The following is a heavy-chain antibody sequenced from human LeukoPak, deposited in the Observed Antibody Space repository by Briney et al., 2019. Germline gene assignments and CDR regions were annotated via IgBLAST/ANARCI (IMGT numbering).Heavy chain of an antibody. D-gene: IGHD3-9*01. CDR2: INPNSGGT. Sequence: GASVKVSCKASGYTFTGYYMHWVRQAPGQGLEWMGWINPNSGGTNYAQKLQGRVTMTTDTSTSTAYMELRSLRSDDTAVYYCARVVNLRYFDWYLSTYYYYYMDVWGKGTTVTISS. CDR3: ARVVNLRYFDWYLSTYYYYYMDV. CDR1: GYTFTGYY. J-gene: IGHJ6*03. V-gene: IGHV1-2*02.